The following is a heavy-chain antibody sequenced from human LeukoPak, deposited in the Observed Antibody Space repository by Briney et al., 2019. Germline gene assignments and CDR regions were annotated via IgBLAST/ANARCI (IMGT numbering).Heavy chain of an antibody. V-gene: IGHV5-51*01. Sequence: GAFLKISCKGSGYSFTSYWIGWVRQMPGKGLELRGINYPGDSDTRYSPSLQGQVTISADKSISTAYLQWSSLKASDTAMYYCARGVYGSGSYYRENWFDPWGQGTLVTVSS. J-gene: IGHJ5*02. D-gene: IGHD3-10*01. CDR2: NYPGDSDT. CDR1: GYSFTSYW. CDR3: ARGVYGSGSYYRENWFDP.